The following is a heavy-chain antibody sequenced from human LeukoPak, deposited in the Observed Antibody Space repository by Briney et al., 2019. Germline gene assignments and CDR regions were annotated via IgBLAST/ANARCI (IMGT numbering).Heavy chain of an antibody. CDR1: GYTFTFYY. CDR2: INPSSGGT. V-gene: IGHV1-2*02. Sequence: GASVKVSCKASGYTFTFYYMHWVRQAPGQGLEWMGWINPSSGGTNYAQKFQGRVTMTRDTSISTAYMELSRLRSDDTAVYYCARAALRALTMVRDPWNTFDIWGKGTTVTVSS. D-gene: IGHD3-10*01. J-gene: IGHJ3*02. CDR3: ARAALRALTMVRDPWNTFDI.